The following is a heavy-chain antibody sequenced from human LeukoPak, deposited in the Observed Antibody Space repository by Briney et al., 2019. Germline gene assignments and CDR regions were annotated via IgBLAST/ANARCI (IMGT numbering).Heavy chain of an antibody. CDR1: GFTVSSDS. V-gene: IGHV3-53*01. D-gene: IGHD6-19*01. J-gene: IGHJ4*02. CDR2: IYSGGST. CDR3: AVCHWHSSGCRNDY. Sequence: GGSLRLSCTVSGFTVSSDSMSWVRQAPGKGLEWVSFIYSGGSTHYSDSVKGRFTISRDNSKNTLYLQMNSLRAEDTAVYYCAVCHWHSSGCRNDYWGQGTLVTVSS.